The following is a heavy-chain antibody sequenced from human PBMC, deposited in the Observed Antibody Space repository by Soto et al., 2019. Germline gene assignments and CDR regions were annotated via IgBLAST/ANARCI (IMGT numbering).Heavy chain of an antibody. CDR2: MNPNSGNT. CDR3: ARGDDSSGHWSS. Sequence: QVQLVQSGAEVKKPGASVKVSCKASGYTFSNYDINWVRQATGQGLEWMGWMNPNSGNTGYAQKFQGRVTMTRNTSTRTAYMELSSLRSEDTAVYYCARGDDSSGHWSSWGQGTLVTVSS. CDR1: GYTFSNYD. J-gene: IGHJ4*02. D-gene: IGHD3-22*01. V-gene: IGHV1-8*02.